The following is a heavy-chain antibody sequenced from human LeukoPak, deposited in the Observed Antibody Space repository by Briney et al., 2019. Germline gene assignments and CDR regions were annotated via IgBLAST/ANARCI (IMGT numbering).Heavy chain of an antibody. Sequence: ASVKVSCKASGYTFTGYYMHWVRQAPGQGLEWMGWINPNSGGTNYAQKFQGRVTMTRDTSISTAYMELSRLRSDDTAVYYCARDFFNYYDSSDFDYWGQGTLVTV. V-gene: IGHV1-2*02. J-gene: IGHJ4*02. CDR3: ARDFFNYYDSSDFDY. CDR1: GYTFTGYY. CDR2: INPNSGGT. D-gene: IGHD3-22*01.